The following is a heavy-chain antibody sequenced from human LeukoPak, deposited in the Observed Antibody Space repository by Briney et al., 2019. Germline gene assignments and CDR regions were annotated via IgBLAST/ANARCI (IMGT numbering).Heavy chain of an antibody. CDR1: GLTFSSHW. CDR2: ITNDGSST. J-gene: IGHJ4*02. V-gene: IGHV3-74*01. Sequence: GGSLRLSCAASGLTFSSHWMHWVRQALGQGLVRVTRITNDGSSTTYADSVKGRFTISRDNAKNSLYLQMNSLRADDTAIYYCARDKIVGPTTLDYWGQGTLVTVSS. D-gene: IGHD1-26*01. CDR3: ARDKIVGPTTLDY.